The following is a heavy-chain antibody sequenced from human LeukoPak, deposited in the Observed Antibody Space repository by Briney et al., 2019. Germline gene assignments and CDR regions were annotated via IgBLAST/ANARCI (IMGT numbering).Heavy chain of an antibody. J-gene: IGHJ6*04. D-gene: IGHD5-12*01. CDR2: INPNSGGT. CDR3: ARDLGGSGYSRGMDV. Sequence: GASVKVSCKASGYTFTGYYMHWVRQAPGQGLEWMGWINPNSGGTNYAQKFQGRVTMTRDTSISTAYMELSRLRSDDTAVYYCARDLGGSGYSRGMDVWGKGTTVTVSS. V-gene: IGHV1-2*02. CDR1: GYTFTGYY.